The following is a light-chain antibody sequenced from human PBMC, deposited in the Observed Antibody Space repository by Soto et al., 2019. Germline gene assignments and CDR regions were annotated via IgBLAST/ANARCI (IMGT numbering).Light chain of an antibody. CDR2: DVS. J-gene: IGLJ1*01. CDR1: SSDVGSYNY. CDR3: CSFAGDYTPYV. Sequence: QSALTQPRSVSGSPGQSVTISCTGTSSDVGSYNYVSWYQQHPGKAPKFMIYDVSKRPSGVPDRFSGSKSGNTASLTISGLQAEDEADYYCCSFAGDYTPYVFGTRTKLTVL. V-gene: IGLV2-11*01.